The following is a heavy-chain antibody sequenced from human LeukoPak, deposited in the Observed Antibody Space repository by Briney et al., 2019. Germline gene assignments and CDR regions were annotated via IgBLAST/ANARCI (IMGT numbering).Heavy chain of an antibody. CDR1: GGSLSSGSDY. Sequence: SETLSLTCTVSGGSLSSGSDYWGWIRQSAGKGLEWIGRIYASGSTNYNPSLKSRVTISVDTSKNQFSLKLSAVTAADTAVYYCARSGYPNFDYWGHGTPVTASS. V-gene: IGHV4-61*02. CDR2: IYASGST. J-gene: IGHJ4*01. CDR3: ARSGYPNFDY. D-gene: IGHD3-3*01.